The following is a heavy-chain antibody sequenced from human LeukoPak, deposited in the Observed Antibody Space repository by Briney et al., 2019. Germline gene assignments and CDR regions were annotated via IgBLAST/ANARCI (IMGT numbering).Heavy chain of an antibody. CDR3: ARASHYEILTGHYNVNWFDP. J-gene: IGHJ5*02. CDR1: GFTFISYS. Sequence: PGGSLRHSCAASGFTFISYSMNWVRQAPGKGLEWVSYISSSSSTIYYADSVKGRFTISRDNAKNSLYLQMNSLRAEDTAVYYCARASHYEILTGHYNVNWFDPWGQGTLVPVSS. CDR2: ISSSSSTI. V-gene: IGHV3-48*04. D-gene: IGHD3-9*01.